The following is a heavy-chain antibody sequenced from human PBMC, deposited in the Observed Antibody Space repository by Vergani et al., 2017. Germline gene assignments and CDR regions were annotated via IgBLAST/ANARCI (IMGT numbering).Heavy chain of an antibody. CDR2: ISFDGTNE. CDR1: GFALNRHA. Sequence: QVQLVESGGGVVQPGTSLRLSCVVSGFALNRHAMYWVRQAPGKGLEWVVGISFDGTNEYYPDLVKGRFTISRDIAKNTLYLQVRSLRLEDTAVYYCAKDGRENSDYGYFDYWGQGTLVTVSS. D-gene: IGHD4-17*01. J-gene: IGHJ4*02. CDR3: AKDGRENSDYGYFDY. V-gene: IGHV3-30*18.